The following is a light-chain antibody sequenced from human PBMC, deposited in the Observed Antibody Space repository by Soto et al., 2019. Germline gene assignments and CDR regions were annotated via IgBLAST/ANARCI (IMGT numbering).Light chain of an antibody. CDR1: QRISSY. J-gene: IGKJ3*01. CDR2: GAS. CDR3: QQSFSTPFT. Sequence: DIQMTQSPSSLSASVGDRVTITCRASQRISSYLNWFQQKPGKAPKLLIYGASSLQSGVPSRFVGSGSGADFTLTISSLQPEDFATYYCQQSFSTPFTFGPGTNVDI. V-gene: IGKV1-39*01.